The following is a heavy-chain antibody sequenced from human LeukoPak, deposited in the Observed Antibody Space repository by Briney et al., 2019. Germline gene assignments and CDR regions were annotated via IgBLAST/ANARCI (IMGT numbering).Heavy chain of an antibody. CDR2: ISSNGGST. CDR1: GFTFSSYA. CDR3: AYSSSWYFDY. V-gene: IGHV3-64*01. J-gene: IGHJ4*02. D-gene: IGHD6-13*01. Sequence: GGSLRLSCAASGFTFSSYAMHWVRQAPGKGLEYVSAISSNGGSTYYANSVKGRFTISRDNSKNTLYLQMGSLRAEDMAVYYCAYSSSWYFDYWGQGTLVTVSS.